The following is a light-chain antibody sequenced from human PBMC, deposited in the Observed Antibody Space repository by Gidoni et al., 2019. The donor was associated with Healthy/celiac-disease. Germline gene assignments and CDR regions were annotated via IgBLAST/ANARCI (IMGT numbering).Light chain of an antibody. CDR1: QSINSY. J-gene: IGKJ3*01. CDR3: QQSYSTPFT. CDR2: AAS. Sequence: DIQMPPSPSALSASVGDRVTITCRASQSINSYLNWYQQKPGKAPKLLIYAASSLQSGVPARFSGSGSGTDFTLTISSLQPEDFATYYCQQSYSTPFTFGPGTKVEIK. V-gene: IGKV1-39*01.